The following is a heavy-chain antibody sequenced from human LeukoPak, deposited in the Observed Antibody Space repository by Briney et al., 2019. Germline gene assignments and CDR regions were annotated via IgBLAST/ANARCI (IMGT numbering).Heavy chain of an antibody. J-gene: IGHJ6*03. V-gene: IGHV4-59*08. D-gene: IGHD6-13*01. CDR1: GGSISSYY. CDR2: IYYSGST. Sequence: SGTLSLTCTVSGGSISSYYWSWIRQPPGKGLEWIGYIYYSGSTNYNPSLKSRVTISVDTSKNQFSLKLSSVTAADTAVYYCARQGYSSSWYRSPTNYYYYYYMDVWGKGTTVTVSS. CDR3: ARQGYSSSWYRSPTNYYYYYYMDV.